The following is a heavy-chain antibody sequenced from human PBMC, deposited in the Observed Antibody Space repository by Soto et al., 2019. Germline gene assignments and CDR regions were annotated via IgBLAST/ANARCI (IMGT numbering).Heavy chain of an antibody. CDR3: GRACFSSTQTFDY. D-gene: IGHD6-19*01. CDR1: GGSFSGYY. CDR2: INPSGST. J-gene: IGHJ4*02. Sequence: QVHLQQCGAGLLKPSETLSLTCALSGGSFSGYYWSWIRQSPGKGLEWIGEINPSGSTNYNPSIKTRVTISTYTPKNQFYLKLTSVTAADASMYYYGRACFSSTQTFDYWGQGTLVTVSS. V-gene: IGHV4-34*02.